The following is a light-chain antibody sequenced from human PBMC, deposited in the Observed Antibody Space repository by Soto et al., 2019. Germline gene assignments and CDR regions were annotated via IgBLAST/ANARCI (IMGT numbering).Light chain of an antibody. V-gene: IGKV1-39*01. CDR1: QSISTY. CDR3: QQSFSTPYT. J-gene: IGKJ2*01. CDR2: AAS. Sequence: DIQMTQSPSSPSASVGDRVIITCRASQSISTYLNSYQQKPGKAPKLLIYAASSLQSGVPSRFSGSGSGTDFTLTISSLQPEDFATYYCQQSFSTPYTFGQGTKLEIK.